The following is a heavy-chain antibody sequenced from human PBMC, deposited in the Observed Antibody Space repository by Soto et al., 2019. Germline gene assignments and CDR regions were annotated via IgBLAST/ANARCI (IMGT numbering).Heavy chain of an antibody. CDR3: AKDMGSSLQASDY. J-gene: IGHJ4*02. Sequence: GGSLRLSCAASGFTFDDYAMHWVRQAPGKGLEWVSGISWNSGSIGYADSVKGRFTISRDNAKNSPYLQMNSLRAEDTALYYCAKDMGSSLQASDYWGQGTLVTVSS. V-gene: IGHV3-9*01. CDR1: GFTFDDYA. CDR2: ISWNSGSI. D-gene: IGHD6-13*01.